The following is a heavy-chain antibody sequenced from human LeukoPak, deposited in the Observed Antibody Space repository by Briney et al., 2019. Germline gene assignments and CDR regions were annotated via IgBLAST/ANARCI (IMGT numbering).Heavy chain of an antibody. J-gene: IGHJ4*02. V-gene: IGHV4-61*02. Sequence: PSETLSLTCTVSGGSISSGSYYWSWIRQPAGKGLEWIGRIYTSGSTNYNPSLKSRVTISVDTSKNQFSPKLSSVTAADTAVYYCARDTYYYDSSGYYQIDYWGQGTLVTVSS. CDR3: ARDTYYYDSSGYYQIDY. CDR1: GGSISSGSYY. CDR2: IYTSGST. D-gene: IGHD3-22*01.